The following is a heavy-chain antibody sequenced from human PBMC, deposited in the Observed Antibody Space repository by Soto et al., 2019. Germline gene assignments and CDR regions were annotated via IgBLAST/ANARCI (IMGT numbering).Heavy chain of an antibody. D-gene: IGHD3-10*01. Sequence: SATLSLTCTVSGGSISSSSYYWGWIRQPPGKGLEWIGIIYYSGSTYYNPSLKSRVTISVDTSKSQFSLQLSSVTAADTAVYYCARELDHHFYGSGSYYKANWFDPWGQGTLVTVSS. CDR2: IYYSGST. CDR3: ARELDHHFYGSGSYYKANWFDP. V-gene: IGHV4-39*07. CDR1: GGSISSSSYY. J-gene: IGHJ5*02.